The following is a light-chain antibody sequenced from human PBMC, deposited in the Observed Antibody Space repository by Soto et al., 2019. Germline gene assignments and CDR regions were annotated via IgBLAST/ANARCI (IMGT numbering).Light chain of an antibody. CDR1: QSISSW. V-gene: IGKV1-5*01. CDR3: QQYNSNPYT. CDR2: DAS. Sequence: DIQMTQSPSTLSASVGDRVTITCRAGQSISSWLAWYQQKPGKAPKPLLCDASSLESGVPSTFSGSGSGTEFTLTISSLQADDFATHYCQQYNSNPYTCGQGTQLEIK. J-gene: IGKJ2*01.